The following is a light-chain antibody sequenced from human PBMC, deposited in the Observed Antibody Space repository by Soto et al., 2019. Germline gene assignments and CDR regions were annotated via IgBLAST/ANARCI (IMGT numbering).Light chain of an antibody. J-gene: IGKJ4*01. Sequence: EIVLTQSPATLSLSPGEGATLSCRASLSVSSSLAWYQQKPGQAPRLLIFDASKRATGIPARFSGSGSGTDFTLTISSLEPEDFAVYYCQQRTNWPLTFGGGTNVDMK. CDR2: DAS. CDR1: LSVSSS. CDR3: QQRTNWPLT. V-gene: IGKV3-11*01.